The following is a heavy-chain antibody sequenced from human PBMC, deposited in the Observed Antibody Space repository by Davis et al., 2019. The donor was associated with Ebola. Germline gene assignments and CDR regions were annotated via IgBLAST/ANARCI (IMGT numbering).Heavy chain of an antibody. Sequence: AASVKVSCKASGYTFTTSAVSWVRQAPGQGLEWMGWINPKSGGTKCAQKFQDWITMTRDTSITTAYVELSGLTSDDTAIYYCARAVSPTADYYMDVWGKGTAVTVSS. CDR3: ARAVSPTADYYMDV. D-gene: IGHD5/OR15-5a*01. V-gene: IGHV1-2*04. CDR1: GYTFTTSA. CDR2: INPKSGGT. J-gene: IGHJ6*03.